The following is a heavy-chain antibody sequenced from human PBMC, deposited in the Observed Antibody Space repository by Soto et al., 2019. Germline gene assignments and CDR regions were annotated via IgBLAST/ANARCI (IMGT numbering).Heavy chain of an antibody. D-gene: IGHD2-21*02. Sequence: ELQLLESGGGFVQPGGSLRLSCTASGFGLSTYAISWVRQAPGKGLEWVSVISANSGNTDYADSVKGRFTISRDKSENTVFLQMNRLRAEDTAVYYCAIPSCGGDCYSPFDYWGQGTLVTVSS. CDR1: GFGLSTYA. V-gene: IGHV3-23*01. CDR2: ISANSGNT. CDR3: AIPSCGGDCYSPFDY. J-gene: IGHJ4*02.